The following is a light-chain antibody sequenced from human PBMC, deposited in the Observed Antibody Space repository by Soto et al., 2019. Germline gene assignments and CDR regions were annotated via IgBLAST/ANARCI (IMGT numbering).Light chain of an antibody. J-gene: IGKJ1*01. Sequence: EIVLTQSPGTLSLSPGERATLSCRASQSVSNNYLAWYQQKPGQAPRLLIYGASTRATGIPARFSGSGSGTEFTLTISSLQSADFAVYYCQQYNNWPRTFGQGTKVDI. V-gene: IGKV3-15*01. CDR1: QSVSNN. CDR2: GAS. CDR3: QQYNNWPRT.